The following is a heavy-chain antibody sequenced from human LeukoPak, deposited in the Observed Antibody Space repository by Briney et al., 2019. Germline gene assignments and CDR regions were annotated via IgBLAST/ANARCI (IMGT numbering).Heavy chain of an antibody. V-gene: IGHV3-15*01. CDR1: RFIFTNAW. J-gene: IGHJ4*02. Sequence: PGGSLRLSCATSRFIFTNAWMSWVCQTPGKGLEWVGRIKSKSDGGTTDYAAPVKGRFTISRDDSKRTLYLQMNSLKSEDTAVYYCTTGFRLYGYWGQGTLVTVSS. CDR2: IKSKSDGGTT. CDR3: TTGFRLYGY. D-gene: IGHD4-17*01.